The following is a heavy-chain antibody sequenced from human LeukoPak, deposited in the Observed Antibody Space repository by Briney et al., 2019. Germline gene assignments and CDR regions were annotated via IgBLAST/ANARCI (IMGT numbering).Heavy chain of an antibody. CDR3: ARDQGIAVAPDAFDI. V-gene: IGHV3-20*04. CDR1: GFTFDDYG. Sequence: GGSLRLSCAASGFTFDDYGMSWVRQAPGKGLEWVSGINWNGGSTGYADSVKGRFTISRDNVKNSLYLQMNSLRAEDTALYYCARDQGIAVAPDAFDIWGQGTMVTVSS. D-gene: IGHD6-19*01. J-gene: IGHJ3*02. CDR2: INWNGGST.